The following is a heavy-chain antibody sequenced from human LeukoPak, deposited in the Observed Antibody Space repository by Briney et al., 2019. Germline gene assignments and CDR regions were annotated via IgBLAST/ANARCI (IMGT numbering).Heavy chain of an antibody. Sequence: SETLSLTCTVSGGSISSYYWSWIRQPPGKGLEWIGRIDTSGSTHYNPSLKPRVTISLDTSKNHFSLQLNSVTAADTAVYYCAREGYCSGTTCYDFNWFDPWGQGTLVTVSS. V-gene: IGHV4-4*08. CDR1: GGSISSYY. J-gene: IGHJ5*02. CDR3: AREGYCSGTTCYDFNWFDP. CDR2: IDTSGST. D-gene: IGHD2-2*01.